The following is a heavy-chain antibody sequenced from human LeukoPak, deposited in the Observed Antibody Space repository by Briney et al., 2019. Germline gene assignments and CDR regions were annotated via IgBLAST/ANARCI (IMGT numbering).Heavy chain of an antibody. CDR3: ANLYSSGTNNY. J-gene: IGHJ4*02. CDR1: GFTFSSYA. D-gene: IGHD6-19*01. CDR2: IGGGGGST. V-gene: IGHV3-23*01. Sequence: GGSLRLSCAASGFTFSSYAMNWVRQAPGKGLEWVSAIGGGGGSTYYADSVKGRFTISRDNSKNTLDLQMNSLRAEDTAVYYCANLYSSGTNNYWDQGTLVTVSS.